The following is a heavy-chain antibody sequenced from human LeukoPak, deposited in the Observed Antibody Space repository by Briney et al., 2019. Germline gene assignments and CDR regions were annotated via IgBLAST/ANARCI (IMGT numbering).Heavy chain of an antibody. CDR3: ARRAAAGTGLDYYYYGMDV. Sequence: GGSLRLSCAASGFTFSSYARHWVRQAPGKGLEWVAVISYDGSNKYYADSVKGRFTISRDNSKNTLYLQMNSLRAEDTAVYYCARRAAAGTGLDYYYYGMDVWGKGTTVTVSS. CDR1: GFTFSSYA. D-gene: IGHD6-13*01. J-gene: IGHJ6*04. CDR2: ISYDGSNK. V-gene: IGHV3-30*04.